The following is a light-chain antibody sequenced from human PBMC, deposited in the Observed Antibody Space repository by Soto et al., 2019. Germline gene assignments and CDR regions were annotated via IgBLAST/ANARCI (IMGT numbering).Light chain of an antibody. Sequence: DLQMTQSPSTLSPSVGDRITISCRASQSIGNRLAWYQQKPGTAPKVLIYDASTLESGVPLRFSGSGSGTNFILTISSLQPDDFATYYCQHYNSYSEAFGQGTKVDIK. CDR1: QSIGNR. V-gene: IGKV1-5*01. J-gene: IGKJ1*01. CDR3: QHYNSYSEA. CDR2: DAS.